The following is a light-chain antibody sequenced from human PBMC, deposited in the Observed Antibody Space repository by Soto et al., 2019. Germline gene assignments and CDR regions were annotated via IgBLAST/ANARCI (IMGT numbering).Light chain of an antibody. CDR3: CSYAGSYTLA. CDR1: SSDVGGYNY. Sequence: QSVLTQPRSVSGSPGQSVTISCTGTSSDVGGYNYVSWYQQHPGKAPKLMIYDVSKRPSGVPDRFSGSKSGNTASLTISGLQAEDEADYYCCSYAGSYTLAFGGGTQLTVL. V-gene: IGLV2-11*01. J-gene: IGLJ7*01. CDR2: DVS.